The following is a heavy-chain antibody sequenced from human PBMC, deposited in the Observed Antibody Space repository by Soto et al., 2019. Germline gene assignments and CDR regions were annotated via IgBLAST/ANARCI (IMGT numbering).Heavy chain of an antibody. V-gene: IGHV3-23*04. D-gene: IGHD2-15*01. Sequence: DVQLVESGGGLVQPEGSLRLSCAASGFTFSSYAMGWVRQGPGKGLEWVAVVSIGGSTHYADSVRGRFTISRDNSKNTLSLQMHSLTAEDTAVSCCEKLRGAGGHFDYWGQGALVTVSS. J-gene: IGHJ4*02. CDR2: VSIGGST. CDR1: GFTFSSYA. CDR3: EKLRGAGGHFDY.